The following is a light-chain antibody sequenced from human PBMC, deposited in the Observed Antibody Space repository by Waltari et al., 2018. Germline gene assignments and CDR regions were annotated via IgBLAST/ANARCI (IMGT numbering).Light chain of an antibody. CDR2: LGS. Sequence: DIVMTQSLLSLPVTPGEPASISCRSSQSLLHSNGYNYLDWYLQKPGQSPQLLIYLGSNRASGVPDRFSGSGSGTDFTLKISRVEAEDVGVYYCMQALQTRTFGQGTKLEIK. CDR1: QSLLHSNGYNY. V-gene: IGKV2-28*01. J-gene: IGKJ2*01. CDR3: MQALQTRT.